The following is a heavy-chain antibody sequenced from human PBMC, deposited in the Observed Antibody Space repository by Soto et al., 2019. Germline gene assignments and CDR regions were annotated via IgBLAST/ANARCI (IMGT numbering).Heavy chain of an antibody. CDR1: GFTFSSYA. Sequence: EVQLLESGGGLVQPGGSLRLSCAASGFTFSSYAMSWVRQAPGKGLEWVSAISGSGVSTYYADSVKGLFTISRDNSRNTLYLQMNSLRAEDTAVYYCAKDKRIAAAGYRDYWGQGTLVTVSS. J-gene: IGHJ4*02. CDR2: ISGSGVST. CDR3: AKDKRIAAAGYRDY. D-gene: IGHD6-13*01. V-gene: IGHV3-23*01.